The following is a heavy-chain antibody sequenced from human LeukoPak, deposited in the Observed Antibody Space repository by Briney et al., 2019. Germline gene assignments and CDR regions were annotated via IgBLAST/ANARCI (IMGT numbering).Heavy chain of an antibody. CDR3: ARDQPYGDYTFDY. CDR2: ISSSSSYI. CDR1: VFTFSSYS. D-gene: IGHD4-17*01. V-gene: IGHV3-21*01. Sequence: GGSLRLSCAASVFTFSSYSMNWVRQAPGKGLEWVSSISSSSSYIYYADSVKGRFTISRDNAKNSLYLQMNSLRAEDTAVYYCARDQPYGDYTFDYWGQGTLVTVSS. J-gene: IGHJ4*02.